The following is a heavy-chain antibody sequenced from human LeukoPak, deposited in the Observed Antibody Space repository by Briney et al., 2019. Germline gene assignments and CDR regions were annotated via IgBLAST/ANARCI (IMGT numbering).Heavy chain of an antibody. D-gene: IGHD1-1*01. CDR1: GFPFSDYS. Sequence: GGSLRLSCTASGFPFSDYSMDWVRQAPGKGLEWISYIGIDSGNTKYADSVRGRLTVSADNAKNSLFLQMNSLRVEDTAVYYCARDHNYAFDNWGQGTLVSVS. CDR3: ARDHNYAFDN. J-gene: IGHJ4*02. CDR2: IGIDSGNT. V-gene: IGHV3-48*04.